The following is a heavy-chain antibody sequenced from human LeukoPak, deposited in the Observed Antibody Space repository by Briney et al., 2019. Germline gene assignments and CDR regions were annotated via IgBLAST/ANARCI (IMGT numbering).Heavy chain of an antibody. D-gene: IGHD6-13*01. Sequence: GGSLRLSCAASGFTFSSYWMHWVRQAPGKGLVWVSRINTDGSGTSYADSVKGRFTISRDNAKNTLYLQMNSLRAEDTAVYYCARDGIAAASFDYWGQGTLVTVSS. CDR3: ARDGIAAASFDY. V-gene: IGHV3-74*01. CDR2: INTDGSGT. J-gene: IGHJ4*02. CDR1: GFTFSSYW.